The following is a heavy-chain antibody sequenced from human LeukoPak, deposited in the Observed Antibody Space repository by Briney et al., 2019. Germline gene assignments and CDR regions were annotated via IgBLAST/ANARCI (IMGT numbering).Heavy chain of an antibody. D-gene: IGHD6-13*01. J-gene: IGHJ6*02. CDR2: IYYSGST. CDR1: GGSISSYY. Sequence: SETLSLTCTVSGGSISSYYWSWIRQPPGKGLEWIGYIYYSGSTNYNPSLKSRVTISVDTSKNQFSLKLSSVTAADTAVYYCARHEGTGPSYSNYGMDVWGQGTTVTVSS. V-gene: IGHV4-59*08. CDR3: ARHEGTGPSYSNYGMDV.